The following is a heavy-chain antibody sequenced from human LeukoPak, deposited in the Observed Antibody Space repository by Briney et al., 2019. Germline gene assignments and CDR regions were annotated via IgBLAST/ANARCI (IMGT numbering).Heavy chain of an antibody. D-gene: IGHD6-19*01. V-gene: IGHV4-59*08. J-gene: IGHJ1*01. Sequence: PSETLSLTCSVSGGSISSYYWSWIRQPPGKGLEWIGYIYYSGSTNYNPSLKSRVTISVDTSKNQFSLKLSSVTAADTAVYYCARSSGSGWYSLYFQHWGQGTLVTVSS. CDR1: GGSISSYY. CDR3: ARSSGSGWYSLYFQH. CDR2: IYYSGST.